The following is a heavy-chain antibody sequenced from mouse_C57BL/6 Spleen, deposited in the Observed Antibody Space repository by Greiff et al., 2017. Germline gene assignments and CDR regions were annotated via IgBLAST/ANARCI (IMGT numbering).Heavy chain of an antibody. Sequence: VQLQQSGPELVKPGASVKISCKASGYTFTDYYMNWVKQSHGKSLEWIGDINPNNGGTSYNQKFKGKATLTVDKSSSTAYMELRSLPSEDSAVYYCARSIYYYGSFSDYWGQGTTLTVSS. J-gene: IGHJ2*01. CDR3: ARSIYYYGSFSDY. D-gene: IGHD1-1*01. V-gene: IGHV1-26*01. CDR1: GYTFTDYY. CDR2: INPNNGGT.